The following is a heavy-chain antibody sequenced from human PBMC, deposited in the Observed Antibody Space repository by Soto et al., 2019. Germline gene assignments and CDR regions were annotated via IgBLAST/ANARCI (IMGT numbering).Heavy chain of an antibody. J-gene: IGHJ4*02. D-gene: IGHD3-9*01. CDR2: ISPYSGKT. CDR3: TRDRLTLTTSLIFDF. V-gene: IGHV1-18*01. CDR1: GYTFTNYG. Sequence: QVQLVQSGAEVKKPGASVKVSCKASGYTFTNYGIAWVRQAPGQGLAWMGWISPYSGKTDYRQNLQGRVTMTADTSTTTACMELRSLRSDDTAVYYCTRDRLTLTTSLIFDFWGQGTLVTVSS.